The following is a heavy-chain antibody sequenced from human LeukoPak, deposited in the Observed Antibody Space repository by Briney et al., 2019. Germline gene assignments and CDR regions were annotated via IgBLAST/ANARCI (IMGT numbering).Heavy chain of an antibody. CDR2: IKHDGSEK. CDR1: GFPFSTYW. V-gene: IGHV3-7*05. J-gene: IGHJ4*02. CDR3: ARDLNDWNDETLDY. D-gene: IGHD1-1*01. Sequence: GGSLRLSCTASGFPFSTYWMGWVRQAPGKGLEWVANIKHDGSEKHYVDSVKGRFTISRDNAQNSLYLQMNSLRAEDTAMYYCARDLNDWNDETLDYWGQGTLVTVSS.